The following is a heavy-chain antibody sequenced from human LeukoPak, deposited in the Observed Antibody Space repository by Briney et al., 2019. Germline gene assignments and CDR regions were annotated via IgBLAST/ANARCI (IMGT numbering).Heavy chain of an antibody. D-gene: IGHD6-13*01. CDR3: VRGIAGFDS. CDR2: IGSGGGNI. V-gene: IGHV3-23*01. CDR1: GFTFSSFA. Sequence: GRSLRLSCAASGFTFSSFAMTWARQAPAKGLEWVSSIGSGGGNIFYADSVKGRFTISRDNSKNTLYLQMSSLRAEDTAVYHCVRGIAGFDSWGQGTLVTVSS. J-gene: IGHJ4*02.